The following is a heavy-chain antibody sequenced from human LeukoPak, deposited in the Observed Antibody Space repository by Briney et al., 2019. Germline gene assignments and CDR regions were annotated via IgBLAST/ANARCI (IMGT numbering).Heavy chain of an antibody. V-gene: IGHV4-59*12. CDR3: ARINRGRTSSFGVVTVPQPNYDMDV. J-gene: IGHJ6*02. CDR1: GGSISSYY. CDR2: IYYSGST. D-gene: IGHD3-3*01. Sequence: SETLSLTCTVSGGSISSYYWSWIRQPPGKGLEWIGYIYYSGSTNYNPSLKSRVTISVDTSKNQFSLKLSSVTAADTAVYYCARINRGRTSSFGVVTVPQPNYDMDVWGQGTTVTVSS.